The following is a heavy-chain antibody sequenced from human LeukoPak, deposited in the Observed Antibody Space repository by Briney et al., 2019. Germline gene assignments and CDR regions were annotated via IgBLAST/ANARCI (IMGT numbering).Heavy chain of an antibody. D-gene: IGHD5-12*01. CDR1: GGSFSGYY. Sequence: SETLSLTCAVYGGSFSGYYWSWIRQPPGKGLEWIGEINHSGSTNYNPSLKSRVTISVDTSKNQFSLKLSSATAADTAVYYCARFRRRRGYDPYNWFDPWGQGTLVTVSS. CDR3: ARFRRRRGYDPYNWFDP. J-gene: IGHJ5*02. CDR2: INHSGST. V-gene: IGHV4-34*01.